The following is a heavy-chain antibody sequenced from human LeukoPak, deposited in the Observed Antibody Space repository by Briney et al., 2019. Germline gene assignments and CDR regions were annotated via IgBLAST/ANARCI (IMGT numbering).Heavy chain of an antibody. CDR1: GYTFTSNY. J-gene: IGHJ5*02. CDR3: ARARGAPRPTGFDP. D-gene: IGHD5-24*01. CDR2: ISPSGGST. V-gene: IGHV1-46*01. Sequence: ASVKVSCKAFGYTFTSNYMHWVRQAPGQGPEWMGVISPSGGSTTYAQKFQGRVTLTRDMSTSTDYLELSSLRSEDTAVYYCARARGAPRPTGFDPWGQGTLVTVSS.